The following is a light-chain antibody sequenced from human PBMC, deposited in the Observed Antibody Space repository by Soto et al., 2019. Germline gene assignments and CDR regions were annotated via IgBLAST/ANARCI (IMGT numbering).Light chain of an antibody. CDR2: GAS. CDR1: QSVSSIF. CDR3: QQYGSSPIT. V-gene: IGKV3-20*01. Sequence: EIVLTQSPGTLSLSPGERATLSCRASQSVSSIFLAWYQQKPGQAPRLLMYGASSRATGIPDRFGGSGSGTCFTLTISRLEPEDFGVYYCQQYGSSPITFGQGTRLEIK. J-gene: IGKJ5*01.